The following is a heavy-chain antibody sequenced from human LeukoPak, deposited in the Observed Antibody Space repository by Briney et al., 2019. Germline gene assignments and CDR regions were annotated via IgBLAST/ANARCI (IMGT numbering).Heavy chain of an antibody. CDR2: INPSGGST. CDR1: GYTFTSYY. Sequence: GASVKVSCKASGYTFTSYYMHWVRQAPGQGLEWMGIINPSGGSTSYAQKFQGRVTMTRDTSTSTVYMELSSLRSEDTAVYYCARVPRNYDSSGYYYKIPIFDYSGQGTLVTVSS. CDR3: ARVPRNYDSSGYYYKIPIFDY. J-gene: IGHJ4*02. D-gene: IGHD3-22*01. V-gene: IGHV1-46*01.